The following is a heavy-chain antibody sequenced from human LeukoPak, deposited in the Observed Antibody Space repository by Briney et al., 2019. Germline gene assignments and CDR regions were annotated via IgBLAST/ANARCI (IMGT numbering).Heavy chain of an antibody. CDR2: IFYSGST. D-gene: IGHD3-10*01. CDR3: AKSNGYGLVDI. CDR1: GGSISTNY. V-gene: IGHV4-39*07. Sequence: PETLSLTCTVSGGSISTNYWGWIRQPPGKGLEWIGNIFYSGSTYYSPSLRSRVTISLDTSRNQFSLKLNSVTAADTAVYYCAKSNGYGLVDIWGQGTMVTVSS. J-gene: IGHJ3*02.